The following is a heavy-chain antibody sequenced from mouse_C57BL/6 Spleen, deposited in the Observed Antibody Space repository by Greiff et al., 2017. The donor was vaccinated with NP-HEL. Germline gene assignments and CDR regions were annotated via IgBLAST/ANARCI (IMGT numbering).Heavy chain of an antibody. CDR3: TRANWDVGDYAVDY. Sequence: EVKVVESGEGLVKPGGSLKLSCAASGFTFSSYAMSWVRQTPEKRLEWVAYISSGGDYIYYADTVKGRFTISRDNARNTLYLQMSSLKSEDTAMYYCTRANWDVGDYAVDYWGQGTSVTVSS. V-gene: IGHV5-9-1*02. D-gene: IGHD4-1*01. J-gene: IGHJ4*01. CDR2: ISSGGDYI. CDR1: GFTFSSYA.